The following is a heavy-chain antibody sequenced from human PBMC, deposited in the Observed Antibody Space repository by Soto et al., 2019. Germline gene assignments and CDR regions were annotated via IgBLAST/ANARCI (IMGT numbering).Heavy chain of an antibody. J-gene: IGHJ4*02. D-gene: IGHD2-15*01. CDR3: ARAHGGKRASYFDY. Sequence: SVKVSCKASGGTFSSYAISWVRQAPGQGLEWMGGIIPIFGTANYAQKFQGRVTITADESTSTAYMELSSLRSEDTAVYYCARAHGGKRASYFDYWGEGNLVTVS. V-gene: IGHV1-69*13. CDR1: GGTFSSYA. CDR2: IIPIFGTA.